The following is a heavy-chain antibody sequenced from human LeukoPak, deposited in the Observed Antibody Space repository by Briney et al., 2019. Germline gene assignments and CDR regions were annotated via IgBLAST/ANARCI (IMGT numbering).Heavy chain of an antibody. J-gene: IGHJ6*03. V-gene: IGHV3-30*18. D-gene: IGHD4-11*01. Sequence: PGGSLRLSCAASGFTFSSYGMHWVRQAPGRGLEWVAVISYDGSNKYYADSVKGRFTISRDNSKNTLYLQMNSLRAEDTAVYYCAKVTADDYSNYYYMDVWGKGTTVTVSS. CDR2: ISYDGSNK. CDR3: AKVTADDYSNYYYMDV. CDR1: GFTFSSYG.